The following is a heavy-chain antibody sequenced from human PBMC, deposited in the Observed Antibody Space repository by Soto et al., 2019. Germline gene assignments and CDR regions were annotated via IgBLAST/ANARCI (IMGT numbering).Heavy chain of an antibody. D-gene: IGHD6-19*01. CDR3: ARDQLYSSGWYADGFDY. CDR2: ISSSSSYI. V-gene: IGHV3-21*01. J-gene: IGHJ4*02. CDR1: GFTFSSYS. Sequence: GGSLRLSCAASGFTFSSYSMNWVRQAPGKGLEWVSSISSSSSYIYYADSVKGRFTTSRDNAKNSLYLQMNSLRAEDTAVYYCARDQLYSSGWYADGFDYWGQGTLVTVSS.